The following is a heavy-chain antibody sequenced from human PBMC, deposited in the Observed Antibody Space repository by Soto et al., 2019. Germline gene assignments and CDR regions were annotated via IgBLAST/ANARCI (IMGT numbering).Heavy chain of an antibody. CDR1: GGTFSSYA. D-gene: IGHD2-15*01. V-gene: IGHV1-69*01. Sequence: QVQLVQSGAEVKKPGSSVKVSCKAPGGTFSSYAISWVRQAPGQGLEWMGGIIPIFGTANYAQKFQGRVMITADESTRTGYMELSSLRSEDTAVYYCARSQGGSSSLDIYYYYYYGMDVWGQGTKVTVSS. J-gene: IGHJ6*01. CDR3: ARSQGGSSSLDIYYYYYYGMDV. CDR2: IIPIFGTA.